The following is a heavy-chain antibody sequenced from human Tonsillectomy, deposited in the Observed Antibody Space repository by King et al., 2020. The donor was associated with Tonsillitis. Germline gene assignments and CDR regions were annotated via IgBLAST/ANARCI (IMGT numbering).Heavy chain of an antibody. J-gene: IGHJ3*02. V-gene: IGHV3-7*03. CDR2: IKADGTET. CDR3: ARDPYDFVTPSYGAFDI. CDR1: GFIFSNSW. Sequence: VQLVESGGNLVQPGGSLRLSCAASGFIFSNSWMTWVRRTPGKGLEWVAGIKADGTETQYVDSAKGRFTIYRDNAKNSLFLQMNSLRAEDSAIYYCARDPYDFVTPSYGAFDIWGQGTVVTVSS. D-gene: IGHD3-9*01.